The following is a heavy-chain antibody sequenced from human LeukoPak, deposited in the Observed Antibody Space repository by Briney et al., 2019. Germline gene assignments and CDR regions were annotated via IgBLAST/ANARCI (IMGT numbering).Heavy chain of an antibody. D-gene: IGHD5-12*01. Sequence: SETLSLTCTVSGGSISSSSYYWGWIRQPPGKGLEWIGSIYYSGSTYYNPSLKSRVTISVDTSKNQFSLKLSSVTAADTAVYYCARVIGGYEVYYFDYWGQGTLVTVSS. J-gene: IGHJ4*02. CDR2: IYYSGST. CDR1: GGSISSSSYY. CDR3: ARVIGGYEVYYFDY. V-gene: IGHV4-39*07.